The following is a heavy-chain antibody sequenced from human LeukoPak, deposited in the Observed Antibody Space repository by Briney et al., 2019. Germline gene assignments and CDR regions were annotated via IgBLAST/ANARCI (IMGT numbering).Heavy chain of an antibody. D-gene: IGHD3-10*01. V-gene: IGHV3-49*03. CDR3: TAGGSYYDSGTDY. CDR2: IRSKAYGGTT. J-gene: IGHJ4*02. Sequence: GGSLRLSCTASGFTFGDYAMSWFRQASGKGLEWVGFIRSKAYGGTTEYAASVKGRFTISRDDSKSIAYLHMNSLKIEDTAVYYCTAGGSYYDSGTDYWGQGTLVTVSS. CDR1: GFTFGDYA.